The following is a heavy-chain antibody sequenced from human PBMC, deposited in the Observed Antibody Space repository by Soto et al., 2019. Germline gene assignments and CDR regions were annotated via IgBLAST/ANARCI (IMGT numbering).Heavy chain of an antibody. J-gene: IGHJ3*02. D-gene: IGHD6-6*01. CDR2: INAGNGNT. CDR3: ARDLEYSSSFAFDI. CDR1: GYTFTSYA. V-gene: IGHV1-3*01. Sequence: QVQLVQSGAEVKKPGASVKVSCKASGYTFTSYAMHWVRQAPGQRLEWMGWINAGNGNTKYSQKFQGRVTITRDTSASTAHMELSSLRSEDTAVYYCARDLEYSSSFAFDIWGQGTMVTVSS.